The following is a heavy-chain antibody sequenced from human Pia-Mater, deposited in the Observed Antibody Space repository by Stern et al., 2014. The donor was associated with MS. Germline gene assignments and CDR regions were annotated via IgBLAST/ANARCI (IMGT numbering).Heavy chain of an antibody. CDR1: GFKFSIYW. CDR3: ARQTTAWASDV. J-gene: IGHJ4*02. V-gene: IGHV5-51*01. CDR2: IYPGDSET. Sequence: VQLVQSGAELIRPGESLKISCKGSGFKFSIYWIAWVRQMPGKGLGWMGIIYPGDSETRYSPSFQGQVTMSADKSPSTAYLQWSTLNASDTAMYFCARQTTAWASDVWGQGTLVTVSS. D-gene: IGHD1-14*01.